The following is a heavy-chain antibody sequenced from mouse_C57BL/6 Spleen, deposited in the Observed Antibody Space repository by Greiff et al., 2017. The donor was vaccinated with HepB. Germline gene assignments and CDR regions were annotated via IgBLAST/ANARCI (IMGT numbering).Heavy chain of an antibody. CDR3: TRRRITTVVAPFDY. V-gene: IGHV1-5*01. CDR1: GYTFTSYW. D-gene: IGHD1-1*01. Sequence: SGTVLARPGASVKMSCKTSGYTFTSYWMHWVKQRPGQGLEWIGAIYPGNSDTSYNQKFKGKAKLTAVTSASTAYMELSSLTNEDSAVYYCTRRRITTVVAPFDYWGQGTTLTVSS. J-gene: IGHJ2*01. CDR2: IYPGNSDT.